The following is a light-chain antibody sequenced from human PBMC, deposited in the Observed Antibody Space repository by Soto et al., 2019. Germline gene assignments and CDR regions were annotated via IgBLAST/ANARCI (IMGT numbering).Light chain of an antibody. J-gene: IGKJ1*01. CDR1: QSVDSNH. V-gene: IGKV3-20*01. CDR3: QQYGTLSGT. CDR2: GAS. Sequence: EIVLTQSPGTLSLSPGESATLSCRASQSVDSNHLAWYQQKPGQAPRLLIYGASRRATGVPDRFSGGGSGTDFTLTISRLEPEDFAVYYCQQYGTLSGTFGQGTKVEIK.